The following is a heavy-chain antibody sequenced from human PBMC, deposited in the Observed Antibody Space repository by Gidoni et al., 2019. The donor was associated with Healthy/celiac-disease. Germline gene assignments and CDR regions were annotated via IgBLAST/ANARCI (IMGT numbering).Heavy chain of an antibody. CDR2: IGTAGDT. Sequence: EVQLVESGGGLVQPGGSLRLSCAASGFTFSSYDMHWVRQATGKGLEWVSAIGTAGDTYYPGSVKCRFTISRENAKNSLYLQMNSLRAGDTAVYYCARAQVGAPVDYWGQGTLVTVSS. D-gene: IGHD1-26*01. CDR1: GFTFSSYD. V-gene: IGHV3-13*01. J-gene: IGHJ4*02. CDR3: ARAQVGAPVDY.